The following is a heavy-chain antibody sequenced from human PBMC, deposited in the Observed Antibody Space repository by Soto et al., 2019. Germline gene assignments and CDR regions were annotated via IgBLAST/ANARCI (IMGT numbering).Heavy chain of an antibody. D-gene: IGHD4-17*01. CDR2: IYYSGST. Sequence: PSETLSLTCTVSGGSISSSSYYWGWIRQPPGKGLEWIGSIYYSGSTYYNPSLKSRVTISVDASKNQFSLKLSSVTAADTAVYYCAASRGADYGDYVALAYWGQGTLVTVSS. J-gene: IGHJ4*02. CDR3: AASRGADYGDYVALAY. V-gene: IGHV4-39*01. CDR1: GGSISSSSYY.